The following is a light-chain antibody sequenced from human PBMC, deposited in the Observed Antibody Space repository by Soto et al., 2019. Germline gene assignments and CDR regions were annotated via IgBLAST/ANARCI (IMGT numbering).Light chain of an antibody. Sequence: DIQMTQSPSSLSASVGDRVTITCRASHDISSYLTWYQQKPGKAPTVLIYAASTLQGGVPSRFSGSGSGTDFTLTISSLQPEDVGTYYCQKYNSAMWKFGQGTKVDIK. CDR1: HDISSY. CDR3: QKYNSAMWK. CDR2: AAS. J-gene: IGKJ1*01. V-gene: IGKV1-27*01.